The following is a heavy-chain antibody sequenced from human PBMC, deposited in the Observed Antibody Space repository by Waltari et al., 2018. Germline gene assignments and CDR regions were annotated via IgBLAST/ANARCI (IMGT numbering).Heavy chain of an antibody. CDR2: ISGSGGST. J-gene: IGHJ6*02. CDR3: AKDRLYYGVDV. V-gene: IGHV3-23*01. CDR1: GFTFSTYA. Sequence: GGLVQPGGSLRLSCAASGFTFSTYAMNWVSTISGSGGSTYYADSVKGRFTISRDNSKNTQYLQMNSLRAEDSAVYYCAKDRLYYGVDVWGQGTTVTVSS.